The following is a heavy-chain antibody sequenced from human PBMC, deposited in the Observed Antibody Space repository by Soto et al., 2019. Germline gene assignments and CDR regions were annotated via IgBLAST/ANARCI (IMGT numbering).Heavy chain of an antibody. J-gene: IGHJ4*02. V-gene: IGHV4-30-4*01. CDR2: IYYSGST. Sequence: SETLSLTCTVSGGSISSGDYYWSWIRQPPGKGLEWIGYIYYSGSTYYNPSLKSRVTISVDTSKNQFSLKLSSVTAADTAVYYCAREGVGRSGRWPFDYWGQGTLVTVSS. CDR1: GGSISSGDYY. D-gene: IGHD6-19*01. CDR3: AREGVGRSGRWPFDY.